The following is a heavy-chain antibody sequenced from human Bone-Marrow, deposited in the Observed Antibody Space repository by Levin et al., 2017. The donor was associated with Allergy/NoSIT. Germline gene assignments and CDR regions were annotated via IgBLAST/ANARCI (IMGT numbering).Heavy chain of an antibody. CDR1: GYTFTSYA. V-gene: IGHV1-3*01. D-gene: IGHD5-18*01. J-gene: IGHJ6*02. CDR2: INAGNGNI. CDR3: ARDRIQLFYGMDV. Sequence: GESLKISCKASGYTFTSYAIHWVRQAPGQRLEWMGWINAGNGNIKYSQKLLGRVTITRDTSASTAYMELSSLRSEDTAVYYCARDRIQLFYGMDVWGQGTTVTVSS.